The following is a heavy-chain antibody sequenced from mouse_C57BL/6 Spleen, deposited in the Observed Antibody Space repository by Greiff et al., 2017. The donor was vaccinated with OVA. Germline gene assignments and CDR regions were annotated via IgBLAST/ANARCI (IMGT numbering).Heavy chain of an antibody. J-gene: IGHJ4*01. CDR2: IYPGDGDT. CDR3: ARLAEDYAMDY. Sequence: QVHVKQSGPELVKPGASVKISCKASGYAFSSSWMNWVKQRPGKGLEWIGRIYPGDGDTNYNGKFKGKATLTADKSSSTAYMQLSSLTSEDSAVYFCARLAEDYAMDYWGQGTSVTVSS. CDR1: GYAFSSSW. V-gene: IGHV1-82*01.